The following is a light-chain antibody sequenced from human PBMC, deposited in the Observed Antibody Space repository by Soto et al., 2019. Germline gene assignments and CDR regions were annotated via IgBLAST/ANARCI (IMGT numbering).Light chain of an antibody. J-gene: IGKJ4*01. V-gene: IGKV3-11*01. Sequence: EIVLTQSPGTLSLSPWERATLSCRASQSVSSSYLAWYQHKPGQAPRLLISDASNRATGIPARFSGSGSETDFTLTISSLEPEDSAVYYCQQRSNWPSLTFGGGTKVDIK. CDR1: QSVSSSY. CDR3: QQRSNWPSLT. CDR2: DAS.